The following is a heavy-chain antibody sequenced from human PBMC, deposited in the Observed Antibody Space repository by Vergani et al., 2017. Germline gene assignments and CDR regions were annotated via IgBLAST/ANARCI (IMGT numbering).Heavy chain of an antibody. CDR3: ARAVCSGGSCYSAYDAFDI. V-gene: IGHV1-69*01. CDR1: GGTFSSYA. D-gene: IGHD2-15*01. CDR2: IIPIFGTA. Sequence: QVQLVQSGAEVKKPGSSVKVSCKASGGTFSSYAISWVRQAPGQGLEWMGGIIPIFGTANYAQKFQGRVTITADESTSTAYMELSSLRSEDTAVYYWARAVCSGGSCYSAYDAFDIWGQGTMVTVSS. J-gene: IGHJ3*02.